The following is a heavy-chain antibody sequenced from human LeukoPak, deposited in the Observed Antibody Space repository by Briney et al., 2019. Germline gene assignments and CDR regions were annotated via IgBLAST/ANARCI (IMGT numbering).Heavy chain of an antibody. Sequence: GGSLRLSCAASGFPFSSYGIHWVRQAPGKGLEWVAVISYDGTNEYYADSVKGRFTISRDNSKNTLYLQMNSLRADDTAVYFCAKDSSSSNYYYGLDVWGQGTTVTVSS. CDR1: GFPFSSYG. CDR2: ISYDGTNE. D-gene: IGHD6-13*01. CDR3: AKDSSSSNYYYGLDV. J-gene: IGHJ6*02. V-gene: IGHV3-30*18.